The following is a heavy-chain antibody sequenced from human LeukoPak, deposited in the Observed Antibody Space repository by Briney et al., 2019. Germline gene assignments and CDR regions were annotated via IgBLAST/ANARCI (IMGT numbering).Heavy chain of an antibody. D-gene: IGHD6-13*01. J-gene: IGHJ4*02. CDR2: ISGSGGST. Sequence: GGSLRLSCAASGFTFSSYGMSWVRQAPGKGLEWVSAISGSGGSTYYADSVKGRFTISRDNSKNTLYLQMNSLRAEDTAVYYCAKDQGLGIADYYFDYWGQGTLVTVSS. CDR3: AKDQGLGIADYYFDY. V-gene: IGHV3-23*01. CDR1: GFTFSSYG.